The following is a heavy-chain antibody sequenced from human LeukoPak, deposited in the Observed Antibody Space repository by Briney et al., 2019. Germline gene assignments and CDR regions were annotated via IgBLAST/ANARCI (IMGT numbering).Heavy chain of an antibody. Sequence: SETLSLTCTVSGGSDSGYYWSWVRQPPGEGLESIGYIYYTGTTYYNPSLKSRVTISVDTSKNQLSLKLYSVTAADTAVYYCARYTSRVWFDPWGQGTLVTVSS. CDR2: IYYTGTT. CDR1: GGSDSGYY. J-gene: IGHJ5*02. CDR3: ARYTSRVWFDP. V-gene: IGHV4-59*02. D-gene: IGHD6-13*01.